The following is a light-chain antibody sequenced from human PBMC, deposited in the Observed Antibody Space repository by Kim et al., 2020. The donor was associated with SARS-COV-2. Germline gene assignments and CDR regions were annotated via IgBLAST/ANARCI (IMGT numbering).Light chain of an antibody. CDR3: QQYGSSPPYT. Sequence: EIVLTQSPGTLSLSPGERATLSCRASQSVSSSYLAWYQQKPGQAPRLLIYGASSRATGIPDRFSGSESGTDFTLTISRLEPEDFAVYYCQQYGSSPPYTFGQATKLEI. CDR2: GAS. V-gene: IGKV3-20*01. J-gene: IGKJ2*01. CDR1: QSVSSSY.